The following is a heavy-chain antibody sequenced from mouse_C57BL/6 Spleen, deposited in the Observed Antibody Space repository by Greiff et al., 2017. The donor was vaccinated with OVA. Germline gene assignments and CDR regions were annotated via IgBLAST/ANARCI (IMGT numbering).Heavy chain of an antibody. CDR3: ARGHYGNYYWYFDV. Sequence: VQLQQPGAELVRPGSSVKLSCKASGYTFTSYWMHWVKQRPIQGLEWIGNIDPSDSETHYNQKFKDKATLTVDKSSSTAYMQLSSLTSEDSAVYYCARGHYGNYYWYFDVWGTGTTVTVSS. CDR1: GYTFTSYW. D-gene: IGHD2-1*01. V-gene: IGHV1-52*01. CDR2: IDPSDSET. J-gene: IGHJ1*03.